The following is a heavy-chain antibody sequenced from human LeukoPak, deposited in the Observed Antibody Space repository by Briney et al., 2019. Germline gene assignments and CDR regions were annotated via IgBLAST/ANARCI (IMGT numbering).Heavy chain of an antibody. V-gene: IGHV4-59*11. CDR1: GGSISSHY. CDR3: ARVMISSSSKYYYYYYMDV. CDR2: IYYSGST. Sequence: SETLSLTCTVSGGSISSHYWSWIRQPPGKGLEWIGYIYYSGSTNYNPSLKSRVTISVDTSKSQFSLKLSSVTAADTAVYYCARVMISSSSKYYYYYYMDVWGKGTTVTVSS. D-gene: IGHD6-6*01. J-gene: IGHJ6*03.